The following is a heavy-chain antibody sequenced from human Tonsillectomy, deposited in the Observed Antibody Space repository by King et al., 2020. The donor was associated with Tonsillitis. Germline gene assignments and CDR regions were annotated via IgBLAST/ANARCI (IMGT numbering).Heavy chain of an antibody. V-gene: IGHV4-59*08. CDR1: GGSISSYY. CDR2: IFYSGST. CDR3: PRLSSSWRHYSI. J-gene: IGHJ4*02. Sequence: QMQLQESGPGLVKPSETLSLTCSVSGGSISSYYWSWIRQPPEKGLEWIGYIFYSGSTNYNPSLKSRVTISIYTSKNHFSLRLSSVTAADTAVYYCPRLSSSWRHYSIWGQGTLVTVSS. D-gene: IGHD6-13*01.